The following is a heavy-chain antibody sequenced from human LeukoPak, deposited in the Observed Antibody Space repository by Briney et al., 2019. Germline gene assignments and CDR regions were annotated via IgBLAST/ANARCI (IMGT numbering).Heavy chain of an antibody. Sequence: SETLSLTCTVSGGSVSSSPYYWGWIRQPPGKGLEWIGTIYYRGSTYSNPSLNSRVTISLDTSKNQFSLRLRSVTAADTALYYCARHYLSDGILSTFDPWGQGTLVTVSS. V-gene: IGHV4-39*01. CDR1: GGSVSSSPYY. J-gene: IGHJ5*02. D-gene: IGHD2-2*01. CDR3: ARHYLSDGILSTFDP. CDR2: IYYRGST.